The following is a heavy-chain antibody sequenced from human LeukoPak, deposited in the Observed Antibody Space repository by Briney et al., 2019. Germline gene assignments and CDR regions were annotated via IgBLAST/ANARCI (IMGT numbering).Heavy chain of an antibody. V-gene: IGHV3-23*01. CDR3: ARVHVNSGYYFGDAFDI. D-gene: IGHD3-22*01. Sequence: TGGSLRLSCAASGFTFSSYAMTWVRQAPGKGLEWVSSISINSGGTYYADSVKGRFTISRDNSKNTLYLQMNSLRAEDTAIYYCARVHVNSGYYFGDAFDIWGQGTMVTVSS. CDR1: GFTFSSYA. J-gene: IGHJ3*02. CDR2: ISINSGGT.